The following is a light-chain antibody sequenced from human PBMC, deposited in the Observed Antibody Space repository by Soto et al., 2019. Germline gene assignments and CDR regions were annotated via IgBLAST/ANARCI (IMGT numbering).Light chain of an antibody. V-gene: IGKV3-20*01. CDR1: ATVGAY. CDR3: QQYVTSPYI. J-gene: IGKJ2*01. Sequence: VLTQSPGTLSLSPGERATLSCRASATVGAYLAWYQHKRGQPPRLLIRDASPGATGVPARFRGSGSGTNFTLTISRLEPEDFAVYYCQQYVTSPYIFGQGTKLEIK. CDR2: DAS.